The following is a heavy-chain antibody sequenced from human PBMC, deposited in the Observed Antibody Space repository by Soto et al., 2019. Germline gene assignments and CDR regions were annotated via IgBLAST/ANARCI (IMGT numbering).Heavy chain of an antibody. D-gene: IGHD2-8*02. J-gene: IGHJ4*02. CDR2: IIPIFGTT. Sequence: SVKVSCKASGGTFSSYAITWVRLAPGQGLEWMGGIIPIFGTTNYSQKFQGRVTINAEETTSTAYMELSSLISEDTVAYYCARVTYCTGGRRYYRNYYFDYWGQGTLVTVSS. CDR1: GGTFSSYA. CDR3: ARVTYCTGGRRYYRNYYFDY. V-gene: IGHV1-69*13.